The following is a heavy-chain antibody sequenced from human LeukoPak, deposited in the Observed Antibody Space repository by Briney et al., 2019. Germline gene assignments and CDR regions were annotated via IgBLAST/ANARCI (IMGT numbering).Heavy chain of an antibody. CDR2: VFYTGST. Sequence: SETLSLTCSVSGGSLTSYYWSWIRQLPGKGLECIGYVFYTGSTNYNPSLRSRVTISVDTSKNQFSLELTSVTAADTAVYYCARHRAAAGSYNYFDPWAREPWSPSPQ. V-gene: IGHV4-59*08. D-gene: IGHD6-13*01. CDR1: GGSLTSYY. CDR3: ARHRAAAGSYNYFDP. J-gene: IGHJ5*02.